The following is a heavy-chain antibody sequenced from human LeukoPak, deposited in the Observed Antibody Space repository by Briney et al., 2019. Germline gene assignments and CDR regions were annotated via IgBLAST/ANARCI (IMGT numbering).Heavy chain of an antibody. Sequence: SEALSLTCTVSGGSISSYYWGWIRQPPGKGLEWIGYIYYSGSTNYNPSLKSRVTISVDRSKNQFSLKLSSVTAADTAVYYCARRWSGGYCSGGSCYYFDLWGRGTLVTVSS. V-gene: IGHV4-59*08. CDR3: ARRWSGGYCSGGSCYYFDL. CDR2: IYYSGST. D-gene: IGHD2-15*01. J-gene: IGHJ2*01. CDR1: GGSISSYY.